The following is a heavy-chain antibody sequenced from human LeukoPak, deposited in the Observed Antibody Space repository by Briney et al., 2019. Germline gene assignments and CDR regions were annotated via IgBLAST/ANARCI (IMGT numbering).Heavy chain of an antibody. V-gene: IGHV3-33*01. Sequence: GGSLRLSCAASGFTFRNYGMVWVRQAPGKGLEWVGVIWYDGSNKYYVDSVKGRFTISRDNSKNTLYLQMNSLRVEDTAVYYCARRYYASGSYQFWGQGTTVTVSS. CDR1: GFTFRNYG. CDR3: ARRYYASGSYQF. CDR2: IWYDGSNK. J-gene: IGHJ6*02. D-gene: IGHD3-10*01.